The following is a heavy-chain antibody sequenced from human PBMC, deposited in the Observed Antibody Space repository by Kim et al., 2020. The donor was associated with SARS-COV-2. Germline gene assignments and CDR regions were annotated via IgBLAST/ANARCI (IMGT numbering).Heavy chain of an antibody. Sequence: ASVKVSCKASGYTFTSYAMHWVRQAPVQRLEWMGWINAGNGNTKYSQKFQGRVTITRDTSASTAYMELSSLRSEDTAVYYCAREEGQKLLWFGELSRGAFDYWGQGTLVTVSS. D-gene: IGHD3-10*01. CDR3: AREEGQKLLWFGELSRGAFDY. CDR2: INAGNGNT. CDR1: GYTFTSYA. V-gene: IGHV1-3*01. J-gene: IGHJ4*02.